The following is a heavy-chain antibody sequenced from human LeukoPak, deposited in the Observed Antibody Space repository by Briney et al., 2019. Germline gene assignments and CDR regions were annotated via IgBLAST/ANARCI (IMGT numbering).Heavy chain of an antibody. CDR2: IRSDGSNK. Sequence: GGSLRLFCAGSGFSFSSYGMLWVRQAPGKGLEWMAFIRSDGSNKYYADSVKGRFTISRDNSKNTLYLQMNSLRAEDTAVYYCARILDSAWGELDYWGQGTLVTVSS. CDR3: ARILDSAWGELDY. D-gene: IGHD6-19*01. V-gene: IGHV3-30*02. J-gene: IGHJ4*02. CDR1: GFSFSSYG.